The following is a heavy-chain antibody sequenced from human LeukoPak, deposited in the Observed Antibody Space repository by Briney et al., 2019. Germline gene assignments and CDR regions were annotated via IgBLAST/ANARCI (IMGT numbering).Heavy chain of an antibody. CDR2: INTNSGNP. D-gene: IGHD3-10*01. CDR3: ARDDDLASGSGTFDY. V-gene: IGHV7-4-1*02. CDR1: GYTFSDSA. Sequence: GASVKVSCKTSGYTFSDSAINWVRQAPGQGLEWMGWINTNSGNPTYAQGFTGRFVFSLDTSVNTAFLQISSLKAEDTAVYYCARDDDLASGSGTFDYWGQGTLVIVSS. J-gene: IGHJ4*02.